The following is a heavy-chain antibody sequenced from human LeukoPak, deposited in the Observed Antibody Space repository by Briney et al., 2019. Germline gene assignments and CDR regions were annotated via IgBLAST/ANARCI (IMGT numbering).Heavy chain of an antibody. D-gene: IGHD3-16*02. CDR2: ISGSGGST. J-gene: IGHJ4*02. CDR1: GFTFSDHY. V-gene: IGHV3-23*01. CDR3: AKYYIWGSYRPYYFDY. Sequence: PGGSLRLSCAASGFTFSDHYMDWVRQAPGKGLEWVSAISGSGGSTYYADSVKGRFTISKDNSKNTLYLQMNSLRAEDTALYYCAKYYIWGSYRPYYFDYWGQGTLVTVSS.